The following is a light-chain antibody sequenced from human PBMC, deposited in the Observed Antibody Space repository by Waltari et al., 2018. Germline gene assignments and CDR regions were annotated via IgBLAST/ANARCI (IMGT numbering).Light chain of an antibody. Sequence: SYDLTQPPSVSVSPGQTARITCSGDALPKRYAYWYQQKSGQAPVLVIYEDKKRASGTPERFSGSSSGTTATLTISGAQVEDEADYYCYSTDTSGNHRVFGGETKLTVL. CDR2: EDK. CDR1: ALPKRY. V-gene: IGLV3-10*01. J-gene: IGLJ3*02. CDR3: YSTDTSGNHRV.